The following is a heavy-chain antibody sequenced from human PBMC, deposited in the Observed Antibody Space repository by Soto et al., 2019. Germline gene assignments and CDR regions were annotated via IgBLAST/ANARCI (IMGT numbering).Heavy chain of an antibody. V-gene: IGHV3-74*01. CDR1: GFTFSSYW. CDR2: INPDGSST. Sequence: GGSLRLSCAASGFTFSSYWMHWVRQAPGKGLVWVSHINPDGSSTDYADSVKGRFTISRDNAKNSLYLQMNSLRVEDTAVYYCAFRYGSGGSCSFQAFDIWGQGTMVTVSS. CDR3: AFRYGSGGSCSFQAFDI. J-gene: IGHJ3*02. D-gene: IGHD2-15*01.